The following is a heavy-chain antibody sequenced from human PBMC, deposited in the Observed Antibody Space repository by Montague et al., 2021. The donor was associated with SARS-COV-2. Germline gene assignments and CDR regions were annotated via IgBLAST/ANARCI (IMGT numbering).Heavy chain of an antibody. Sequence: SETLSLTCTVSGGSISSYYWSWIRQPAGKGLEWIGRFYTTGSTNYNPSLKSRVTMSVDTSKNQFSLKLSPVTAADTAVYYCARSTFNSSGWWDNWYFDLWGRGTLVTVSS. V-gene: IGHV4-4*07. D-gene: IGHD6-19*01. CDR1: GGSISSYY. CDR3: ARSTFNSSGWWDNWYFDL. CDR2: FYTTGST. J-gene: IGHJ2*01.